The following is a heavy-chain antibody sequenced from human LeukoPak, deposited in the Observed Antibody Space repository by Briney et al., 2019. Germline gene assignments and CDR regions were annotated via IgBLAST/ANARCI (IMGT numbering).Heavy chain of an antibody. Sequence: ASVKVSCKVSGYTLTELSMHWVRQAPGKGLEWMGGFDPEDGETIYAQKFQGRVTMTEDTSTDTAYMELSSLRSEDTAVYYCATALYDFWSGYYPMDVWGKGTTVTVSS. CDR1: GYTLTELS. CDR2: FDPEDGET. J-gene: IGHJ6*03. CDR3: ATALYDFWSGYYPMDV. D-gene: IGHD3-3*01. V-gene: IGHV1-24*01.